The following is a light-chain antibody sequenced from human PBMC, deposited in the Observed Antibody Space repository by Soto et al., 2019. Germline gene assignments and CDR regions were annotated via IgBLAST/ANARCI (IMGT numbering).Light chain of an antibody. CDR3: QQYDGDSST. J-gene: IGKJ2*01. CDR2: EAS. V-gene: IGKV1-5*03. Sequence: DIQMTQSPSTLSASVGDRVTITCRASQSINNWLAWYQQKPGKAPKLLIYEASSLLSGVPSRFSGSGSGTEFTLTIGSLQPDVFEDYYCQQYDGDSSTFGQGTKLDI. CDR1: QSINNW.